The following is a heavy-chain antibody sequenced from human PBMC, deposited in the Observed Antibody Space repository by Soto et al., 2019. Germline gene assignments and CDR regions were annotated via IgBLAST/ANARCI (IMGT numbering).Heavy chain of an antibody. J-gene: IGHJ6*02. CDR1: GYTFTGYY. D-gene: IGHD3-10*01. Sequence: QVQLVQSGAEVKKPGASVTVSCNASGYTFTGYYMHWVRHAPGQGLEWMGWINPNSGGTNYAQKYQGWVTMTRDASISTAYMALRRLRSDDTAVYYCASDSVSGSYNNVRYDGMDVWGQGTTVTVSS. V-gene: IGHV1-2*04. CDR3: ASDSVSGSYNNVRYDGMDV. CDR2: INPNSGGT.